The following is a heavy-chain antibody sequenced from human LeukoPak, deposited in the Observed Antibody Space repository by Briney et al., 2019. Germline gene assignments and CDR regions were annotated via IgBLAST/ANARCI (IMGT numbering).Heavy chain of an antibody. D-gene: IGHD5-12*01. J-gene: IGHJ4*02. V-gene: IGHV1-2*02. Sequence: GASVKVSCKASGYTFTTYYMHWVRQAPGQGLEWMGWANPNSGGTNYAQKFQGRVTMTRDTSIGTAYMELSRMRIDDTAVYYCARDDGGNTGYENFDYWGQGTLVTVSS. CDR3: ARDDGGNTGYENFDY. CDR2: ANPNSGGT. CDR1: GYTFTTYY.